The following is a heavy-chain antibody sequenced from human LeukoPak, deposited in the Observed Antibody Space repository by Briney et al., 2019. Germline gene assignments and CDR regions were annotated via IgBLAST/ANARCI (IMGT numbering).Heavy chain of an antibody. D-gene: IGHD3-10*01. Sequence: GGSLRLSCAASGFRFSNYAMSWVRKAPGKGLEWVSGIGGSGSSTYYADSVKGRFTISRDNSKNTLYLQMNSLRAEDTAVYYCAKLWFGELGAVYFDYWGQGTLVTVSS. CDR1: GFRFSNYA. J-gene: IGHJ4*02. V-gene: IGHV3-23*01. CDR2: IGGSGSST. CDR3: AKLWFGELGAVYFDY.